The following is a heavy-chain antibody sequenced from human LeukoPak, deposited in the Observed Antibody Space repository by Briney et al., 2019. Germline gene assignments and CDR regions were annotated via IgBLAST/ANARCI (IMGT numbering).Heavy chain of an antibody. V-gene: IGHV3-73*01. D-gene: IGHD6-19*01. J-gene: IGHJ4*02. CDR3: TRHKGDSSGWRNFDY. CDR1: GFTFSGSA. CDR2: IRSKANSYAT. Sequence: TAGSLRLSCAASGFTFSGSAMHWVRQASGKGLDWVGRIRSKANSYATAYAASVKGRFTISRDDSKNTAYLQMNSLKTEDTAVYYCTRHKGDSSGWRNFDYWGQGTLVTVSS.